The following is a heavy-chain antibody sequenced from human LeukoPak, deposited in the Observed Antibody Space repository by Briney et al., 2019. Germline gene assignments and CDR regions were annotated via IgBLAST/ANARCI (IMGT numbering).Heavy chain of an antibody. V-gene: IGHV4-38-2*02. CDR3: AKSNGYGLIDI. Sequence: SETLSLTCIVSGYSISSNYYWGWVRQPPGKALEWIGNIFYSGSTYYSPSLKSRVTISLDTSRNQFSLKLNSVTAADTAVYYCAKSNGYGLIDIWGQGTMVTVSS. D-gene: IGHD3-22*01. CDR1: GYSISSNYY. J-gene: IGHJ3*02. CDR2: IFYSGST.